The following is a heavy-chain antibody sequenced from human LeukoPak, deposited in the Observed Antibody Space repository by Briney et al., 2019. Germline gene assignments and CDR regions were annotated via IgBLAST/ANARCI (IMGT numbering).Heavy chain of an antibody. D-gene: IGHD1-26*01. Sequence: TGGSLRLSCAASGFTFDDYAMHWVRQATGKGLEWVSGISWNRGSIGYADSVKGRITTSRDKAKTSLYLQMNSLRAEDTAVYYCARGGHGMYSGSYNHCFDYWGQGTLVTVSS. V-gene: IGHV3-9*01. CDR3: ARGGHGMYSGSYNHCFDY. J-gene: IGHJ4*02. CDR2: ISWNRGSI. CDR1: GFTFDDYA.